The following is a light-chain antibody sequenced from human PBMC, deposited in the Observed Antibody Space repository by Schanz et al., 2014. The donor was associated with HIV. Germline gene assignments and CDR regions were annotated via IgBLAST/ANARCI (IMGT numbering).Light chain of an antibody. Sequence: DIQMTQSPSSLSTSVGHRVTITCRASQGISTSLNWYQQKPGKAPKLLIYAASTLQRGVPSRFSGSGSGTDFTLTISSLQPEDFATYYCQQLASYPLTFGGGTKVEIK. CDR1: QGISTS. CDR2: AAS. J-gene: IGKJ4*01. CDR3: QQLASYPLT. V-gene: IGKV1-39*01.